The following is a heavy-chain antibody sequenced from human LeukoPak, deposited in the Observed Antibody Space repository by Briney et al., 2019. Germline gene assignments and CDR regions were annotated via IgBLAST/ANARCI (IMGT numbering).Heavy chain of an antibody. Sequence: PGGSLRLSCAASGFTFSSYWMSWVRQAPGKGLERVSTINANSGTTSYAASVRGRFTISRDNSKNTLYLQVNTLRADDTATYYCAKPISGGLAVTADWFHPWGQGTLVVVSS. V-gene: IGHV3-23*01. D-gene: IGHD6-19*01. CDR3: AKPISGGLAVTADWFHP. J-gene: IGHJ5*01. CDR2: INANSGTT. CDR1: GFTFSSYW.